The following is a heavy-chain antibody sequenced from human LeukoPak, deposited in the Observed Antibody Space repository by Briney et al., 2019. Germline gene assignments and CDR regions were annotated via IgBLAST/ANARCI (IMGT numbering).Heavy chain of an antibody. V-gene: IGHV3-74*01. CDR1: GFTFTSYW. CDR3: ARDGMSDYDYFDY. Sequence: GGSLRLSCAASGFTFTSYWMHWVRQAPGKGLVWVSRINSDGRGTSYADSVKGRFTISRDNAKNSLYLHMDSLRAEDTAVYYCARDGMSDYDYFDYWGQGTLVTVSS. J-gene: IGHJ4*02. CDR2: INSDGRGT. D-gene: IGHD5-12*01.